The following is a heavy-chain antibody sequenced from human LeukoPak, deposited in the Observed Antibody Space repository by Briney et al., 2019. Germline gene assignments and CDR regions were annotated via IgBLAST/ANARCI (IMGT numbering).Heavy chain of an antibody. J-gene: IGHJ3*02. CDR1: GGTFSSYA. CDR2: ISAYNGNT. Sequence: ASVKVSCKASGGTFSSYAISWVRQAPGQGLEWMGWISAYNGNTNYAQKLQGRVTMTTDTSTSTAYMELRSLRSDDTAVYYCAGRKRGDDAFDIWGQGTMVTVSS. CDR3: AGRKRGDDAFDI. D-gene: IGHD2-15*01. V-gene: IGHV1-18*01.